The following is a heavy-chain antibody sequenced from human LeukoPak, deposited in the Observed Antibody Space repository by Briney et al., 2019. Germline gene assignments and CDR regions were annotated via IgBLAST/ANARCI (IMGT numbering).Heavy chain of an antibody. Sequence: GESLKISCAASGFTFSSYGMHWVRQAPGKGLEWVAVIWYDGSNKYYADSVKGRFTISRDNSKNTLYLQMNSLRAEDTAVYYCAKGRDGYRGYYFDYWGQGTLVTVSS. V-gene: IGHV3-33*06. D-gene: IGHD5-24*01. CDR3: AKGRDGYRGYYFDY. CDR2: IWYDGSNK. CDR1: GFTFSSYG. J-gene: IGHJ4*02.